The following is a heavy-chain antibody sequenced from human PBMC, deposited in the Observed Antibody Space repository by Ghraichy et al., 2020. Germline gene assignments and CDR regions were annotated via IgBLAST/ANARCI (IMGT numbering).Heavy chain of an antibody. CDR1: GGSISSNY. CDR3: ARGKTGGSFYGNYFDY. V-gene: IGHV4-59*08. D-gene: IGHD2-15*01. Sequence: ESLNISCSVSGGSISSNYWSWIRQPPGKGLEWIGYIYYSGSTKYNPSLKSRVTISEDTSKNQFSLKLTSVTAADTAVYYCARGKTGGSFYGNYFDYWGQGTLVTVSS. CDR2: IYYSGST. J-gene: IGHJ4*02.